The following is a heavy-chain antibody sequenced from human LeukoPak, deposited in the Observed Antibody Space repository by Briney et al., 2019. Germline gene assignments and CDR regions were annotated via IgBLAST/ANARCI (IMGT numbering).Heavy chain of an antibody. CDR2: IPCSGYST. J-gene: IGHJ4*02. CDR1: GFTLSKCA. D-gene: IGHD1-1*01. CDR3: AKQLRDIPSYYLDF. Sequence: GGTLRLSRAASGFTLSKCAMSWVREAPGRGRVWASAIPCSGYSTYHADSVKGRFTISRDNSKNTLYRQMNSQRAENPRVYTCAKQLRDIPSYYLDFWGKGTPVTVSS. V-gene: IGHV3-23*01.